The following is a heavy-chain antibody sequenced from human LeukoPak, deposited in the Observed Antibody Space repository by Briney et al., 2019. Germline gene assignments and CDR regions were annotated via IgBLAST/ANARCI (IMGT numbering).Heavy chain of an antibody. CDR2: ITNGGNT. Sequence: GGSLRLSCAASGFSFSTYVMTWVRQAPGKGLEWVSTITNGGNTYYADSVKGRFTVSRDNSQNTLYLQMNSLRAEDTAVYYCAREESSDWYIDYWGQGTLVTVSS. J-gene: IGHJ4*02. CDR3: AREESSDWYIDY. CDR1: GFSFSTYV. V-gene: IGHV3-23*01. D-gene: IGHD6-19*01.